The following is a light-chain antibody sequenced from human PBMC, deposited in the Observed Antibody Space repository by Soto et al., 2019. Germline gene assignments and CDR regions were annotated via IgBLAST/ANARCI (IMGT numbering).Light chain of an antibody. J-gene: IGKJ4*01. CDR2: GAS. CDR1: QSVSSN. V-gene: IGKV3-15*01. Sequence: EIVMTQSPATLSVSPGERATLSCRASQSVSSNLAWYQQKPGQAPRLLIYGASTRATGIPARFSGSGSATEFTLTIDSLQSEDFAVYYCQQRTNWPPLTFGGGTKVDIK. CDR3: QQRTNWPPLT.